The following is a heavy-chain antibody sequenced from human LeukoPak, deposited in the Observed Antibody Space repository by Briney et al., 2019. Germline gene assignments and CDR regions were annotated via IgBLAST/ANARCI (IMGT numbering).Heavy chain of an antibody. J-gene: IGHJ5*02. V-gene: IGHV4-39*07. CDR3: ARDRGITIFGVVMARGNWFDP. CDR2: IYYSGST. Sequence: SETLSLTCTVPGGSISSSSYYWGWIRQPPGKGLECIGSIYYSGSTYYNPSLKSRVTISVDTSKNQFSLKLSSVTAADTAVYYCARDRGITIFGVVMARGNWFDPWGQGTLVTVP. CDR1: GGSISSSSYY. D-gene: IGHD3-3*01.